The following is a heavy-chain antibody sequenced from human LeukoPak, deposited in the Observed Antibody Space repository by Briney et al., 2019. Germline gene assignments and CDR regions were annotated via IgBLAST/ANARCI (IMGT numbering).Heavy chain of an antibody. CDR3: ARYYGDYVDGQLDY. CDR1: GFTFSSYG. CDR2: IWYDGSNK. D-gene: IGHD4-17*01. Sequence: PGGSLRLSCAASGFTFSSYGMHWVRQAPGKGLEWVAVIWYDGSNKYYADSVKGRFTISRDNSKNTLYLQMNSLRAEDTAVYYCARYYGDYVDGQLDYWGQGTLVTVSS. V-gene: IGHV3-33*01. J-gene: IGHJ4*02.